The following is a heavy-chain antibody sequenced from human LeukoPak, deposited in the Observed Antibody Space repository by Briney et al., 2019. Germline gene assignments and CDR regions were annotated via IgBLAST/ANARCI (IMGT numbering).Heavy chain of an antibody. Sequence: PGGSLRLSCAASGFTFSSYAMSWVRQAPGKGLEWVSAISGSGGSTYYADSVKGRFTISRDNSKNTLYLQMNSLRAEDTAVYYCANFLSYSSLIRLDYWGQGTLVTVSS. V-gene: IGHV3-23*01. J-gene: IGHJ4*02. D-gene: IGHD6-13*01. CDR3: ANFLSYSSLIRLDY. CDR2: ISGSGGST. CDR1: GFTFSSYA.